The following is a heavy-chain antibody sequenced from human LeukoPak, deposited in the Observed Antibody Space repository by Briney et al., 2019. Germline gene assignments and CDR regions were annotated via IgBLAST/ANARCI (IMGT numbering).Heavy chain of an antibody. D-gene: IGHD1-26*01. V-gene: IGHV3-23*01. Sequence: PGGSLRLSCAASGFTFSSYAMSWVRQAPGKGLEWVSAISGSGGSTYYADYVKGRFTISRDNSKNTLYLQMNSLRAEDTAVYYCARKRKGVGATRSYYYYMDVWGKGTTVTVSS. CDR3: ARKRKGVGATRSYYYYMDV. CDR2: ISGSGGST. CDR1: GFTFSSYA. J-gene: IGHJ6*03.